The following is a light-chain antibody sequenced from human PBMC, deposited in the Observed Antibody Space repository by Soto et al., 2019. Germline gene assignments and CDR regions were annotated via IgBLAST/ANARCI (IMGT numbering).Light chain of an antibody. V-gene: IGKV1-5*03. J-gene: IGKJ1*01. CDR2: KAS. CDR1: QSISSW. Sequence: DLQMTQSPSTLSSSLGDSVTITCRASQSISSWLAWYQQKPGKAPKLLIYKASSLESGVPSRFSGSGSGTEFTLTIRSLQPDDFATYYCKQYNSYWTFGQGTKVDIK. CDR3: KQYNSYWT.